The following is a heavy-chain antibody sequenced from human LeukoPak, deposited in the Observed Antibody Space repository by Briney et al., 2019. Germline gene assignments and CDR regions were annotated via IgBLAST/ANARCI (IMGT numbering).Heavy chain of an antibody. J-gene: IGHJ4*02. Sequence: SETLSLTCTVSGGSLSSISYYWGWIRQPPGKGLEWIGSIYYSGRTKYSPSIKSRVTISVDTSKNQFSLKLSSVTAADTAVYYCARQAGGSYLLPFDYWGQGTLVTVSS. D-gene: IGHD1-26*01. V-gene: IGHV4-39*01. CDR3: ARQAGGSYLLPFDY. CDR2: IYYSGRT. CDR1: GGSLSSISYY.